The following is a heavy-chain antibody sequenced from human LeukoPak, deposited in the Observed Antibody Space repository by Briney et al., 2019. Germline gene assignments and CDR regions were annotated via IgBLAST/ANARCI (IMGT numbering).Heavy chain of an antibody. J-gene: IGHJ3*02. CDR2: IYYSGST. D-gene: IGHD3-22*01. Sequence: SDTLSLTCTVSGGSIRSSSYYWSWIRQPPGKGLEWIGYIYYSGSTNYNPSLKSRVTISVDTSKNQFSLKLSSVTAADTAVYYCARFRRQDSSGYYYVDAFDIWGQGTMVTVSS. CDR1: GGSIRSSSYY. CDR3: ARFRRQDSSGYYYVDAFDI. V-gene: IGHV4-61*05.